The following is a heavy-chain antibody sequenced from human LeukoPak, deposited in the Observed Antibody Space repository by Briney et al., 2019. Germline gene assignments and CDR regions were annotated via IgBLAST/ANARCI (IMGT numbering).Heavy chain of an antibody. D-gene: IGHD3-3*01. CDR3: ARDVYLRFLEWFQATQNYMDV. CDR1: GFTFSSYA. V-gene: IGHV3-30*01. J-gene: IGHJ6*03. Sequence: GRSLRLSCAASGFTFSSYAMHWVRQAPGKGLEWVAVLSYDGSNKYYADSVKGRFTISRDNSKNTLYLQMNSLRAEDTAVYYCARDVYLRFLEWFQATQNYMDVWGKGTTVTVSS. CDR2: LSYDGSNK.